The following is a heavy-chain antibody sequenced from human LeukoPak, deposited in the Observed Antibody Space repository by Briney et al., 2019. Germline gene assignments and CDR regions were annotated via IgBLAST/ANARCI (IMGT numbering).Heavy chain of an antibody. CDR3: ARVASWGSGSYYSWFDP. Sequence: EPSETLSLTCTVSGGSISSYYWSWIRQPAGKGLEWIGRIYTSGSTNYNPSLKSRVTMSVDTSKNQFSLKLSSVTAADTAVYYCARVASWGSGSYYSWFDPWGQGTLVTVSS. D-gene: IGHD3-10*01. J-gene: IGHJ5*02. CDR2: IYTSGST. CDR1: GGSISSYY. V-gene: IGHV4-4*07.